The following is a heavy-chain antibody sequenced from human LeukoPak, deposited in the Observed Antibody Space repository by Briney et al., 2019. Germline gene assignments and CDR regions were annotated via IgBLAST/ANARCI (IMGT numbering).Heavy chain of an antibody. CDR2: INPSGGSP. Sequence: ASVKVSCKASGYTFTSYHLHWVRQAPGQGLEWMGIINPSGGSPNYAQKFQGRVTMTRDTSTSTAYMELSSLRSEDTAVYYCARTITMIVGFDPWGQGTLVTVSS. J-gene: IGHJ5*02. D-gene: IGHD3-22*01. V-gene: IGHV1-46*01. CDR1: GYTFTSYH. CDR3: ARTITMIVGFDP.